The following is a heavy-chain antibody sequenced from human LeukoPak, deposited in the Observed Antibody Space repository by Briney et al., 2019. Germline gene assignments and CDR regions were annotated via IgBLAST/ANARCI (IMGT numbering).Heavy chain of an antibody. Sequence: ASVKVSCKASGYTFTSYDINWVRQATGQGLEWMGWMNPNNGITGYAQKFQGRVTMTRSTSISTAYMELSSLRSEDTAVYYCARLASSSWPLYYYYGMDVWGQGTTVTVSS. J-gene: IGHJ6*02. D-gene: IGHD6-13*01. V-gene: IGHV1-8*01. CDR2: MNPNNGIT. CDR1: GYTFTSYD. CDR3: ARLASSSWPLYYYYGMDV.